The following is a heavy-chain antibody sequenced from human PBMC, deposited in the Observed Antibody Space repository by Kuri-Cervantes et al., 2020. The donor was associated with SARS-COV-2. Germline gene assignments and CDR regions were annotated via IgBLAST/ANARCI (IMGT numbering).Heavy chain of an antibody. D-gene: IGHD3-10*01. V-gene: IGHV5-10-1*01. CDR3: ARLAKMVRGVIGLGY. J-gene: IGHJ4*02. CDR1: GYSFTSYW. CDR2: IDPSDSYT. Sequence: GGSLRLSCKGSGYSFTSYWSSWVRQMPGKGLEWMGRIDPSDSYTNYSPSFQGHVTISADKSISTAYLQWSSLKASDTAMYYCARLAKMVRGVIGLGYWGQGTLVTVSS.